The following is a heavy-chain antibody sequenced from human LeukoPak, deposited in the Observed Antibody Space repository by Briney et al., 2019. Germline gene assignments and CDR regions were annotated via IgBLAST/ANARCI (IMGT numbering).Heavy chain of an antibody. D-gene: IGHD4-17*01. CDR3: AGGDGDYADY. CDR2: INTDGSST. CDR1: GFTFSSYW. V-gene: IGHV3-74*01. J-gene: IGHJ4*02. Sequence: PGGSLRLSCAASGFTFSSYWMHWVRQTPGKGLVWVSLINTDGSSTAYADSVRGRFTISRDNAKNTLYLQMNSLRAEDTAVYYCAGGDGDYADYWGQGTLVPSPQ.